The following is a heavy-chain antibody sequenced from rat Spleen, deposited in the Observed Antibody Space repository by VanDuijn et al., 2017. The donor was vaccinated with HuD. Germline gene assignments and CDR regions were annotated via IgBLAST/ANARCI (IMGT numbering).Heavy chain of an antibody. J-gene: IGHJ2*01. CDR2: IWTGGNT. CDR3: ARRHYGYTDYFDY. CDR1: GFSLSNYH. V-gene: IGHV2-43*01. Sequence: QVQLKESGPGLVQPSQTLSLTCTVSGFSLSNYHVSWVRQPPGKGLEWMGVIWTGGNTAYNSLLKSRLSISRDTSKSQVFLEMNSLQTEDTATYYCARRHYGYTDYFDYWGQGVMVTVSS. D-gene: IGHD1-9*01.